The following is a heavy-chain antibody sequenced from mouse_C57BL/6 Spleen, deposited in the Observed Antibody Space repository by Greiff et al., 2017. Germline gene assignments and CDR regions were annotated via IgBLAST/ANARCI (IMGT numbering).Heavy chain of an antibody. D-gene: IGHD1-1*01. CDR1: VYTFTSYW. J-gene: IGHJ2*01. CDR2: IDPSDSYT. CDR3: ARGGYGSFLYYFDY. V-gene: IGHV1-50*01. Sequence: QVQLQQPGAELVKPGASVKLSCKASVYTFTSYWMQWVKQRAGQGLEWIGEIDPSDSYTNYKQKFKGKATLTVDTSSSTAYMQLSSLTSEDSAVYYCARGGYGSFLYYFDYWGQGTTLTVSS.